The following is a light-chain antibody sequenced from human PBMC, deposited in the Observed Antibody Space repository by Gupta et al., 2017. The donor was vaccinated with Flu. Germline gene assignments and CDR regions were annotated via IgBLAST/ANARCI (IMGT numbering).Light chain of an antibody. CDR2: GNS. CDR3: QSYDSSLSGWV. J-gene: IGLJ3*02. V-gene: IGLV1-40*01. Sequence: QSVLTQPPPVPRAPGQRVTISCTGSSSNIGAGYDVHWYQQLPGTAPKLLIYGNSNRPSGVPDRFSGSKSGTSASLAITGLQAEDEADYYCQSYDSSLSGWVFGGGTKLTVL. CDR1: SSNIGAGYD.